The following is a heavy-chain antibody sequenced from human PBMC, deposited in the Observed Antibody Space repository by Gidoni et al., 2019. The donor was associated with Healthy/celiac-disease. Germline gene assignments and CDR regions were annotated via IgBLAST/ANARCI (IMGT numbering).Heavy chain of an antibody. CDR2: MSYDGSNK. D-gene: IGHD2-21*02. V-gene: IGHV3-30*18. CDR1: GFTFSSYG. Sequence: QVQLVESGGGVVQPGRSLRLSCAASGFTFSSYGMHGVRQAPGKGLEWVAVMSYDGSNKYYADSVKGRFTISRDNSKNTLYLQMNSLRAEDTAVYYCAKEAAQHIVVVTAYFDYWGQGTLVTVSS. J-gene: IGHJ4*02. CDR3: AKEAAQHIVVVTAYFDY.